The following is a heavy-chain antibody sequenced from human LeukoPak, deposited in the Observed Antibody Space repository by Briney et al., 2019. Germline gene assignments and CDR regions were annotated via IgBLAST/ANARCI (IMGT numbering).Heavy chain of an antibody. D-gene: IGHD3-10*01. Sequence: SETLSLTCTVSGGSISISSYYWGWIRQPPGKGLEWIGSIYYSGSTYYNPSLKSPVTISVDTSTNQFSLKLSSVTAADTAVYYCARVGYGSGTAFDYWGQGTLVTVSS. CDR3: ARVGYGSGTAFDY. CDR2: IYYSGST. J-gene: IGHJ4*02. CDR1: GGSISISSYY. V-gene: IGHV4-39*07.